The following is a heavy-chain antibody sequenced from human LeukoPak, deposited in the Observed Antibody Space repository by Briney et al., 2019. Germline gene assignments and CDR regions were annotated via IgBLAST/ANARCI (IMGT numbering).Heavy chain of an antibody. CDR1: GYTFTRYQ. J-gene: IGHJ6*03. CDR2: LNPSGGST. V-gene: IGHV1-46*03. D-gene: IGHD2-21*01. CDR3: ARAYCGGDCYGLDYYYYYMDV. Sequence: ASVKVSCKASGYTFTRYQLHWVRQAPGQGLEWMGILNPSGGSTSYAQKFQGRVTMTRDTSTSTVYMELSSLRSEDTAVYYCARAYCGGDCYGLDYYYYYMDVWGKGTTVTVSS.